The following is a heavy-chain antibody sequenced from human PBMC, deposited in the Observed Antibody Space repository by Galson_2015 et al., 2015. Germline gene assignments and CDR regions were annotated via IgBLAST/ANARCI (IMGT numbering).Heavy chain of an antibody. CDR2: INPSGGST. CDR1: GYTFTSYY. J-gene: IGHJ2*01. CDR3: ARDSVEMATRGEFDL. V-gene: IGHV1-46*01. D-gene: IGHD5-24*01. Sequence: SVKVSCKASGYTFTSYYMHWVRQAPGQGLEWMGIINPSGGSTSYAQKFQGRVTMTRDTSTSTVYMELSSLRSEDTAVYYCARDSVEMATRGEFDLWGRGTLVTVSS.